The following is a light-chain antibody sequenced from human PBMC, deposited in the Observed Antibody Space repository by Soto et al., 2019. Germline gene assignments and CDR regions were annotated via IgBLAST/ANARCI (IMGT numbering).Light chain of an antibody. V-gene: IGKV3-15*01. Sequence: EIVMTQSPATLSVSPGERATLSCRASQSVYSNLAWYQQKPGQAPSLLIYGASTRPTDIPARFSGSGSGTEFTLTISSLQSEDFAVYYCQQYNNWPPITFGQGTRLEIK. J-gene: IGKJ5*01. CDR1: QSVYSN. CDR3: QQYNNWPPIT. CDR2: GAS.